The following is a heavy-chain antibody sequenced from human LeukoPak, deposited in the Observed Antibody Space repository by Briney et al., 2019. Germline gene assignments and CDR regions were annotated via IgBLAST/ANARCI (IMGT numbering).Heavy chain of an antibody. CDR1: GFTFSSYG. J-gene: IGHJ4*02. D-gene: IGHD3-9*01. CDR3: AQDLTGPVDY. CDR2: IWYDGSNK. V-gene: IGHV3-33*01. Sequence: GRSLRLSCAASGFTFSSYGMHWVRQAPGKGLEWVAVIWYDGSNKYYADSVKGRFTISRDNSKNTLYLRMNSLRAEDTAIYYCAQDLTGPVDYWGQGTLVTVSS.